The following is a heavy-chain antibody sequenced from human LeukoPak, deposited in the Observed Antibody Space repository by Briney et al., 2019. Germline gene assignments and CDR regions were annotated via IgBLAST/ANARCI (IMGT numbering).Heavy chain of an antibody. Sequence: PSETLSLTCSVSGGSISSSNYYWGWIRQPPGKGLEWIGIYTGSTYYNPSLKSRLTISVDMSKNQFSLRLSSVTAADTAVYYCARGLSGSYSGRFIVSRWFDPWGQGTLVTVSS. D-gene: IGHD1-26*01. V-gene: IGHV4-39*07. CDR1: GGSISSSNYY. CDR3: ARGLSGSYSGRFIVSRWFDP. J-gene: IGHJ5*02. CDR2: YTGST.